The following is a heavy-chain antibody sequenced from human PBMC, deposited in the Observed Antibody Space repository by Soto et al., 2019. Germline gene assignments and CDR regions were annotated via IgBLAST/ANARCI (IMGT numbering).Heavy chain of an antibody. V-gene: IGHV1-18*01. CDR3: ARDPPAGSRGYFQH. CDR2: ISAYNGNT. D-gene: IGHD1-26*01. CDR1: GYTFTSYG. Sequence: AAVKVSCKASGYTFTSYGISWVRQAPGQGLEWMGWISAYNGNTNYAQKLQGRVTMTTDTSTSTAYMELRSLRSDDTAVYYCARDPPAGSRGYFQHWGQGTLVTVYS. J-gene: IGHJ1*01.